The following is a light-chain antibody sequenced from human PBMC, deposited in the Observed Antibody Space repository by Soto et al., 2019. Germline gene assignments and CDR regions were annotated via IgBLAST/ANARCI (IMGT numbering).Light chain of an antibody. CDR3: GSYTDSDSPWV. J-gene: IGLJ3*02. CDR1: YSDVGSYNY. Sequence: QPAFVSGSPGQSITISCTGTYSDVGSYNYVSWFQQHPGKAPQLIIYEVSNRPLGISNRFSASKSGNTASLTISGLPAEDEADYYCGSYTDSDSPWVFGWGTKLTVL. CDR2: EVS. V-gene: IGLV2-14*01.